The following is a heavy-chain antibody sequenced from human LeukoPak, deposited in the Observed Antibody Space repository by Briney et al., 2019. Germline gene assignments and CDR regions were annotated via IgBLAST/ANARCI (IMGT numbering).Heavy chain of an antibody. CDR3: ARSGGLRFDY. D-gene: IGHD1-26*01. J-gene: IGHJ4*02. CDR1: GFTLSSNY. CDR2: IYSGGST. V-gene: IGHV3-53*01. Sequence: GGSLRLSCAASGFTLSSNYMSWVRQAPGKGLEWVSVIYSGGSTYYADSVKGRFTISRDNSKNTLYLQMNSLRADDTAVYYCARSGGLRFDYWGQGTLVTVSS.